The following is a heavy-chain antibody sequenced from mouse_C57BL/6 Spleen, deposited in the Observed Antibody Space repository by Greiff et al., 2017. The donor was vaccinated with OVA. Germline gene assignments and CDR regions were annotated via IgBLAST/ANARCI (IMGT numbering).Heavy chain of an antibody. CDR1: GYTFTSYW. CDR3: ARSRGPNWDYFDY. Sequence: QVQLQQPGTELVKPGASVKLSCKASGYTFTSYWMHWVKQRPGQGLEWIGNINPRNGGTNYNEKFKSKATLTVDKSSSTAYMQLSSLTSEDSAVYYCARSRGPNWDYFDYWGQGTTLTVSS. J-gene: IGHJ2*01. CDR2: INPRNGGT. V-gene: IGHV1-53*01. D-gene: IGHD4-1*01.